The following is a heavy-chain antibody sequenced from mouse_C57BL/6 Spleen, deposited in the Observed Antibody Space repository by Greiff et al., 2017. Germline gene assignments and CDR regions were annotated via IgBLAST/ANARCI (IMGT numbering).Heavy chain of an antibody. V-gene: IGHV1-82*01. D-gene: IGHD2-4*01. CDR3: ARGGIYYDYDGTFAY. Sequence: LMESGASVKISCKASGYAFSSSWMNWVKQRPGKGLEWIGRIYPGDGDTNYNGKFKGKATLTADKSSSTAYMQLSSLTSEDSAVYFCARGGIYYDYDGTFAYWGQGTLVTVSA. CDR1: GYAFSSSW. J-gene: IGHJ3*01. CDR2: IYPGDGDT.